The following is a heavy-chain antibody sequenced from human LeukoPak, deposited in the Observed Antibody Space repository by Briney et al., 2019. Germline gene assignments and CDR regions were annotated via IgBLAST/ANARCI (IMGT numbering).Heavy chain of an antibody. CDR2: IYHSGST. D-gene: IGHD3-3*01. V-gene: IGHV4-38-2*01. CDR1: GYSISSGYY. Sequence: PSETLSLTCAVSGYSISSGYYWGWIRQPPGKGLEWIGSIYHSGSTYYNPSLKSRVTISVDTSKNQFSLKLSSVTAADTAVYYRARLGYDFWSGSISWFDPWGQGTLVTVTS. J-gene: IGHJ5*02. CDR3: ARLGYDFWSGSISWFDP.